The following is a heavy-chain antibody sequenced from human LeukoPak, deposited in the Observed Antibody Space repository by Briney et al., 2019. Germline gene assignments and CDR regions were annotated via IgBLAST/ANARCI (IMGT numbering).Heavy chain of an antibody. D-gene: IGHD3-16*02. Sequence: ASVKVSCKVSGYTLTELSMHWVRQAPGKGLEWMGGFDPKDGETIYAQKFWGRVTMTEDTSTDAAYMELSSLRSEDTAVYYCATLAGVGGVIVKNYFDYWGQGTLVTVSS. CDR1: GYTLTELS. J-gene: IGHJ4*02. V-gene: IGHV1-24*01. CDR2: FDPKDGET. CDR3: ATLAGVGGVIVKNYFDY.